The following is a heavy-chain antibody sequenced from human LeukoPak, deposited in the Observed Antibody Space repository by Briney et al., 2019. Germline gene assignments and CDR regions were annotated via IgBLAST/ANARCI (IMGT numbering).Heavy chain of an antibody. CDR1: GGSISSGGYS. V-gene: IGHV4-30-2*01. CDR3: ARIRPRGPYCYGMDV. CDR2: IYHSGST. Sequence: PSQTLSLTCAVSGGSISSGGYSWSWIRQPPGKGLEWIGYIYHSGSTYYNPSLKSRVTISVDRSKNQFSLKLSSVTAADTAVYYCARIRPRGPYCYGMDVWGKGTTVTVSS. J-gene: IGHJ6*04. D-gene: IGHD1-14*01.